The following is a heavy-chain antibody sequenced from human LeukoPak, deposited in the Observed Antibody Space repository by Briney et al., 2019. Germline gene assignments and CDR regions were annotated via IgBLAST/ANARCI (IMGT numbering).Heavy chain of an antibody. D-gene: IGHD3-10*01. J-gene: IGHJ4*02. V-gene: IGHV4-39*01. CDR2: IFYSGTT. Sequence: PSETLSLTCTVSGVSITSNRYWGWIRQPPGKGLEWIGSIFYSGTTYYNPSLKSRPTISLDTSKNQFSLKLSSVTAADTAVYSCARLFLGDDLIEYYFDFWGQGSLVTVSS. CDR1: GVSITSNRY. CDR3: ARLFLGDDLIEYYFDF.